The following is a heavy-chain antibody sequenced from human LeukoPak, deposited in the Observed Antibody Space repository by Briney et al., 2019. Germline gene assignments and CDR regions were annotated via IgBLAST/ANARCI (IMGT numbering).Heavy chain of an antibody. Sequence: GGSLRLSCEASGFLLSSYSMNWVRQAPGKGLEWVSSISSSGSYIFYADSVKGRFTISRDTAKNSLYLQMNSLRAEVTAVYYCARPKTIQLDAMDVWGKGTTVTVSP. CDR1: GFLLSSYS. V-gene: IGHV3-21*01. D-gene: IGHD1-1*01. CDR2: ISSSGSYI. CDR3: ARPKTIQLDAMDV. J-gene: IGHJ6*04.